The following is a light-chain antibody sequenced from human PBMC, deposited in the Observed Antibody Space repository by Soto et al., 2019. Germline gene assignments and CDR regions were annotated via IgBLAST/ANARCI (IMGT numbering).Light chain of an antibody. CDR3: QQYNIWPPLT. J-gene: IGKJ4*01. CDR1: QSVASN. V-gene: IGKV3D-15*01. Sequence: EVVLTQSPGTLSLSVGERATLSCRASQSVASNHLAWYQQKPGQAPRLLIYAASTRAAGIPARFSGSGSGREFTLTISSLQSEDFGLYYCQQYNIWPPLTFGGGTKVEIK. CDR2: AAS.